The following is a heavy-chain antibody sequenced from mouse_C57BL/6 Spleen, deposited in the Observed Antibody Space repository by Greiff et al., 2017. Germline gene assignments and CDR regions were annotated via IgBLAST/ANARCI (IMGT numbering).Heavy chain of an antibody. D-gene: IGHD3-2*02. V-gene: IGHV1-78*01. Sequence: VQLQQSDAELVKPGASVKISCKVSGYTFTDHTIHWMKQRPEQGLEWIGYIYPRDGSTKYNEKFKGKATLTADKSSSTAYMQLNSLTSEDSAVXFCARSKDSSGYRAWFAYWGQGTLVTVSA. CDR3: ARSKDSSGYRAWFAY. CDR2: IYPRDGST. J-gene: IGHJ3*01. CDR1: GYTFTDHT.